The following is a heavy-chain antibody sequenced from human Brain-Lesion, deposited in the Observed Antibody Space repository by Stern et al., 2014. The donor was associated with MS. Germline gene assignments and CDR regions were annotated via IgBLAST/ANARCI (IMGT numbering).Heavy chain of an antibody. CDR2: MNPYSGNT. Sequence: QVQLVQSGAEVKKPGASVKVSCKASGYTFSSYDITWVRQASGHGLEWMGWMNPYSGNTGYAQKFKGRVSMTSDPSISTVYMELTSLTSDDTAVYFCARAVRNQLLSEYWGQGILVTVSS. CDR3: ARAVRNQLLSEY. V-gene: IGHV1-8*01. CDR1: GYTFSSYD. J-gene: IGHJ4*02. D-gene: IGHD2-2*01.